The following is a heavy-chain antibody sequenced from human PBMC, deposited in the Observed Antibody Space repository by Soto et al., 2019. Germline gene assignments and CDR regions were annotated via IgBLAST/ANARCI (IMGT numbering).Heavy chain of an antibody. J-gene: IGHJ4*02. CDR1: GGSFSGYY. V-gene: IGHV4-34*01. Sequence: SETLSLTCAVYGGSFSGYYWSWIRQPPGKGLEWIGEINHSGSTNYNPSLKSRVTISVDTSKDQFSLKLSSVTAADTAVYYCASGTYGDFYFDYWGQGTLVTVSS. D-gene: IGHD4-17*01. CDR3: ASGTYGDFYFDY. CDR2: INHSGST.